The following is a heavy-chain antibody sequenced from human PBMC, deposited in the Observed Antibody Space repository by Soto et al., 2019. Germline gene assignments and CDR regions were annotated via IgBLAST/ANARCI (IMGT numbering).Heavy chain of an antibody. CDR2: IWYSGSTT. CDR3: ARDPPVNYYDSSGYPALGPTTS. Sequence: LRLSCVASGFTCSSYAMSWVRQAPGKGLEWVSGIWYSGSTTDYADSVKGRFTISRDNSKNTLYLQMNSLRAEDTAVYYCARDPPVNYYDSSGYPALGPTTSWGQGTLVTVSS. J-gene: IGHJ4*02. CDR1: GFTCSSYA. D-gene: IGHD3-22*01. V-gene: IGHV3-33*08.